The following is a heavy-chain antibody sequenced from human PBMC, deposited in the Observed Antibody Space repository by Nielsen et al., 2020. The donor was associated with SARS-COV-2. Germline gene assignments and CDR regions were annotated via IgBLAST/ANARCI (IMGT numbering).Heavy chain of an antibody. CDR1: GGTFSSYA. CDR2: IIPILGIA. CDR3: ARVPIVGATIDAFDI. Sequence: KISCAASGGTFSSYAISWVRQAPGQGLEWMGRIIPILGIANYAQKFQGRVTITADKSTSTAYMELSSLRSEDTAVYYCARVPIVGATIDAFDIWGQGTMVTVSS. J-gene: IGHJ3*02. D-gene: IGHD1-26*01. V-gene: IGHV1-69*04.